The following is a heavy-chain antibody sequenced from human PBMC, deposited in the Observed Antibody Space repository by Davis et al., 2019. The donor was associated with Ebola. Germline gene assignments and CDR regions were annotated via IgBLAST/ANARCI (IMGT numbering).Heavy chain of an antibody. V-gene: IGHV1-24*01. CDR1: GYTLTELS. J-gene: IGHJ6*03. Sequence: ASVKVSCKVSGYTLTELSMHWVRQAPGKGLEWMGGFDPEDGETIYAQKFQGRVTMTEDTSTDTAYMELSSLRSEDTAVYYCAGGGITMVRGVTRVRHMDVWGKGTTVTVSS. D-gene: IGHD3-10*01. CDR2: FDPEDGET. CDR3: AGGGITMVRGVTRVRHMDV.